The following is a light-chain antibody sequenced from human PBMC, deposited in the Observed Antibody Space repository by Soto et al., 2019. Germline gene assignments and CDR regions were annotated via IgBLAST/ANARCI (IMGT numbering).Light chain of an antibody. V-gene: IGKV1-39*01. CDR2: AAS. CDR1: QGISSH. Sequence: DIQMTESPASLSASVGDRVTISCRASQGISSHLAWYQQKPGKAPKLLIYAASTLQTGVPSRFSGGGSGTDFTLTVNSLQPEDFATYYCQQGYSSAITFGQGTRLEI. J-gene: IGKJ5*01. CDR3: QQGYSSAIT.